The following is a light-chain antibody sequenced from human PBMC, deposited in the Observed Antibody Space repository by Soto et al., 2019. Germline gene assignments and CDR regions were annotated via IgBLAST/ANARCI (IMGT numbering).Light chain of an antibody. Sequence: DIQMTQSPSSRSASVGDRVTITCRASQGISNYFAWYQQKPGQVPKLLIYAASTLQSGGPTRFSGSGSGTDFPRTLSNLQPEDVETYYCQKYNSAPLTFGQGTKLEIK. CDR3: QKYNSAPLT. CDR2: AAS. CDR1: QGISNY. V-gene: IGKV1-27*01. J-gene: IGKJ2*01.